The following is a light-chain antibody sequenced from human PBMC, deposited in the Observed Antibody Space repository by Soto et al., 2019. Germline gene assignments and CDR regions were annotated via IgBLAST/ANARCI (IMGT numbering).Light chain of an antibody. V-gene: IGKV3-11*01. J-gene: IGKJ4*01. CDR3: QQSSNWLT. CDR1: QSVSSY. Sequence: EIVLTQSPATLSLSPGERATLSCRASQSVSSYLAWYQQKPGQAPRLLIYDASNRATGIPARFSGSGSGTDFTLTISSLENEDFEVYYCQQSSNWLTFGGGTKVDIK. CDR2: DAS.